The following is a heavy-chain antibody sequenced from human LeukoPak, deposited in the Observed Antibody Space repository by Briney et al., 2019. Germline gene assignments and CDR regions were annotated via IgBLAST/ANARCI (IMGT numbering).Heavy chain of an antibody. J-gene: IGHJ4*02. CDR2: ISGSGGSL. Sequence: GGSLRLSCAASGFTFSSYAMSWVRQAPGKGLEWVSTISGSGGSLYYADSVKGRFTISRDNSKNTLYLQMNSLRAEDTAVYYCAKGREGSYYGPDYWGQGTLVTVSS. V-gene: IGHV3-23*01. CDR3: AKGREGSYYGPDY. D-gene: IGHD1-26*01. CDR1: GFTFSSYA.